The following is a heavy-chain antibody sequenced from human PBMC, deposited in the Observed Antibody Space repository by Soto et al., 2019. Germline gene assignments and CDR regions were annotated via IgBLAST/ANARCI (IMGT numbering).Heavy chain of an antibody. Sequence: GGSLRRSCAPSGFTFRDYGMSWVRQAPWKGLEWVSSLRGSGLTFYADSVQGRFTISRDNSKNTLYLQMNSLRAEYKAIYYCAKDYLRWAQSWGQGTLVTDSS. D-gene: IGHD1-26*01. CDR1: GFTFRDYG. J-gene: IGHJ5*02. CDR3: AKDYLRWAQS. V-gene: IGHV3-23*01. CDR2: LRGSGLT.